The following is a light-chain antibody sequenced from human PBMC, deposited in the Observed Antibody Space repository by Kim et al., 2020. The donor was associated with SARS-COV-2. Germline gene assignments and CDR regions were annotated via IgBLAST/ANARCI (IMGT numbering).Light chain of an antibody. CDR1: QDIRND. CDR3: LQHSTYPST. J-gene: IGKJ5*01. CDR2: GAS. V-gene: IGKV1-17*01. Sequence: DIQMTQSPSSLSASVGDRVTITCRARQDIRNDLGWYQQNPGRAPKRLIYGASSLQSGVPSRFSGSGSGTEFTLTISSVQPEDFATYFCLQHSTYPSTFGQGTRLEIK.